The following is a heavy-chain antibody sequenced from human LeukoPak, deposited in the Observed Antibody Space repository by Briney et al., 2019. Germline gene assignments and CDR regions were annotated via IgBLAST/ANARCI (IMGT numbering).Heavy chain of an antibody. D-gene: IGHD3-3*02. CDR3: ATSSEYYFDY. J-gene: IGHJ4*02. Sequence: SETLSLTCAVYGGSFSGHYWSWIRQPPGKGLEWIGEINHSGNTNYSPSLKSRVTISVDTSKNQFSLKLSSVTAADTAVYYCATSSEYYFDYWGQGTLVTVSS. V-gene: IGHV4-34*01. CDR2: INHSGNT. CDR1: GGSFSGHY.